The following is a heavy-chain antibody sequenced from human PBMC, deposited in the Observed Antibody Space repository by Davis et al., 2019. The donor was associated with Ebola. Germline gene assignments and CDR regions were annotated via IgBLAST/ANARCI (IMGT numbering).Heavy chain of an antibody. J-gene: IGHJ4*02. CDR3: VKDSKRLISSDDY. Sequence: PGGSLRLSCSASGFTFSSYAMHWVRQAPGKGLEYVSAISSNGGSTYYADSVKGRFTISRDNSKNTLYLQMSSLRAEDTAVHYCVKDSKRLISSDDYWGQGTLVTVSS. V-gene: IGHV3-64D*06. CDR2: ISSNGGST. CDR1: GFTFSSYA. D-gene: IGHD6-6*01.